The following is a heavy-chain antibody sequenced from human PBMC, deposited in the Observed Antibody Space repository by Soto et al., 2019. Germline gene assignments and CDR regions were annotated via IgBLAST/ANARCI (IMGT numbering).Heavy chain of an antibody. CDR1: GFTFSSYS. Sequence: GGSLRLSCAASGFTFSSYSMNWVRQAPGKGLEWVSYISSSSSTIYYADSVKGRFTISRDNAKNSLYLQMNSLRDEDTAVYYCARDVAPRRIVVVTGHNDYWGQGTLVTVSS. V-gene: IGHV3-48*02. CDR2: ISSSSSTI. D-gene: IGHD2-21*02. J-gene: IGHJ4*02. CDR3: ARDVAPRRIVVVTGHNDY.